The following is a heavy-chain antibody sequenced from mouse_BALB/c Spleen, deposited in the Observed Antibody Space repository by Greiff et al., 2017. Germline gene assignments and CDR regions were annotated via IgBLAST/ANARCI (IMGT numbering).Heavy chain of an antibody. V-gene: IGHV1S22*01. CDR1: GYTFTSYW. CDR2: IYPGSGST. J-gene: IGHJ3*01. CDR3: TRGGDRRFAY. Sequence: LQQPGSELVRPGASVKLSCKASGYTFTSYWMHWVKQRHGQGLEWIGNIYPGSGSTNYDEKFKSKGTLTVDTSSSTAYMHLSSLTSEDSAVYYWTRGGDRRFAYWGQGTLVTVSA.